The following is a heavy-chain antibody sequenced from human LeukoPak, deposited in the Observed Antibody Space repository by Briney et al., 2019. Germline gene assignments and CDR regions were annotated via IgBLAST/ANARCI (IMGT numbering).Heavy chain of an antibody. V-gene: IGHV3-9*01. CDR3: APRLWGIAAAGTGESDY. CDR2: ISWNSGSI. D-gene: IGHD6-13*01. Sequence: SGGSLRLSCAASGFTFSSYNMNWVRQAPGKGLEWVSGISWNSGSIGYADSVKGRFTISRDNAKNSLYLQMNSLRAEDTALYYCAPRLWGIAAAGTGESDYWGQGTLVTVSS. J-gene: IGHJ4*02. CDR1: GFTFSSYN.